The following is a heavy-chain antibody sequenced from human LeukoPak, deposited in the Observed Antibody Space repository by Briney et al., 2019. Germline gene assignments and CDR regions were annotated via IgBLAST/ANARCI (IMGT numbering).Heavy chain of an antibody. D-gene: IGHD1-1*01. CDR3: ARDRGTWNDDGFDY. CDR1: GGSISSSTYY. J-gene: IGHJ4*02. V-gene: IGHV4-39*07. CDR2: IFYSGRT. Sequence: PSETLSLTCTVSGGSISSSTYYWGWIRHPPGKGLEWIGSIFYSGRTYYNPSLKSRVTMSVDTSKNQFSLRLSSVNAADTAVYYCARDRGTWNDDGFDYWGQGTLVTVSS.